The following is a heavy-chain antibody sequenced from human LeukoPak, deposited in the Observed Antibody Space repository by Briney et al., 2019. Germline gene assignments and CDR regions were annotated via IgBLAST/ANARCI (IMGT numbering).Heavy chain of an antibody. CDR1: GGPISSYY. V-gene: IGHV4-59*08. D-gene: IGHD3-10*01. J-gene: IGHJ4*02. CDR3: ARPLYGSGSWSIRD. CDR2: IYYSGST. Sequence: SETLSLTCTVSGGPISSYYWSWIRQPPGKGLEWIGNIYYSGSTNYNPSLKSRVTISVDTSKNQFSLKLSSVTAADTAVYYCARPLYGSGSWSIRDWGQGTLVTVSS.